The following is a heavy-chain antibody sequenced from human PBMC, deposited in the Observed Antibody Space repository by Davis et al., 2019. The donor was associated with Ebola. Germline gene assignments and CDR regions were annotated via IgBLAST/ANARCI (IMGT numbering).Heavy chain of an antibody. Sequence: MPSETLSLTCVVSGGSISSSDWWSWVRQPPGKGLEWIAESHHSGTTANYNPSLESRLTISVDKSKNQFSLTLSSVTAADTAVYYCARGNYGDYIVLYYYNMDVWGQGTTVTVSS. J-gene: IGHJ6*02. CDR2: SHHSGTTA. CDR1: GGSISSSDW. V-gene: IGHV4-4*02. CDR3: ARGNYGDYIVLYYYNMDV. D-gene: IGHD4-17*01.